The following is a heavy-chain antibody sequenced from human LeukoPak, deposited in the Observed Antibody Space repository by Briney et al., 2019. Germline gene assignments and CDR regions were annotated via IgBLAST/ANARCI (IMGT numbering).Heavy chain of an antibody. J-gene: IGHJ4*02. CDR3: ARSKNGGFDS. V-gene: IGHV3-64*01. CDR1: GFSFSSYA. CDR2: ISSNGGST. D-gene: IGHD2-8*01. Sequence: GGSLRLSCAASGFSFSSYALHWVRQAPGKGLEYVSAISSNGGSTYYSNSVKGRFTIFRDKSKNKVYLQMDSLRVEDMAVYYCARSKNGGFDSWGQGTLVTVSS.